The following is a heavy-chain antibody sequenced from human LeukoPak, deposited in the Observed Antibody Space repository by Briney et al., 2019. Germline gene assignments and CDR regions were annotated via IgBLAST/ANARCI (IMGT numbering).Heavy chain of an antibody. CDR2: IYVDGRTT. CDR1: GFTFSSYA. CDR3: IRDFRSADL. V-gene: IGHV3-74*01. J-gene: IGHJ5*02. Sequence: GSLRLSCAASGFTFSSYAMHWVRQPPGKGLVWVSRIYVDGRTTNYADSVKGRFTISRDNAKNTVYLEMNSLSVEDTATYYCIRDFRSADLWGQGTLVTVTS.